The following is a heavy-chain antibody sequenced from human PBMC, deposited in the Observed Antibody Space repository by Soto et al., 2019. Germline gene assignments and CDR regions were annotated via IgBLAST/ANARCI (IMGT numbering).Heavy chain of an antibody. Sequence: EVQLVESGGGLVKPGGSLRLSCAASGFTFTNNNMNWVRQAPGKGLEWVSSISSSSSFRNYADSVKGRFSISRDNDKKLVYLQMDSLRAVDTAVYYCARDPPLSVLVVVATDDFWGQGTLVTVSS. CDR3: ARDPPLSVLVVVATDDF. CDR2: ISSSSSFR. D-gene: IGHD3-22*01. J-gene: IGHJ4*02. CDR1: GFTFTNNN. V-gene: IGHV3-21*02.